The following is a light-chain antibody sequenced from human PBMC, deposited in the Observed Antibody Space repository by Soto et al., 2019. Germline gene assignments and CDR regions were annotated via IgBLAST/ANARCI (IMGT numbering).Light chain of an antibody. CDR2: GAS. J-gene: IGKJ3*01. CDR3: QRYGSSPLFT. V-gene: IGKV3-20*01. Sequence: EIVLTRSPGTLSLSPGERATLSCRASQSVSSSYLAWYQQKPGQAPRLLIYGASSRATGIPDRFSGSGSGTDFTLTISRLEPEDFAVYYCQRYGSSPLFTFGPGTKVDIK. CDR1: QSVSSSY.